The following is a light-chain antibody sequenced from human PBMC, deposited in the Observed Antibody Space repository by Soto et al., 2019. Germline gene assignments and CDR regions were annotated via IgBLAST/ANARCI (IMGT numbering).Light chain of an antibody. CDR3: GSYTTSSNYV. V-gene: IGLV2-14*03. CDR2: DVS. CDR1: ISDVGSYNY. J-gene: IGLJ1*01. Sequence: QSALTQPASVSGSPGQSITMSCTGTISDVGSYNYVSWYQQYPGKAPKLMIYDVSTRPSGVSDRFSGSKSGNTASLTISGLRAEDEADYYCGSYTTSSNYVFGTGTKVTVL.